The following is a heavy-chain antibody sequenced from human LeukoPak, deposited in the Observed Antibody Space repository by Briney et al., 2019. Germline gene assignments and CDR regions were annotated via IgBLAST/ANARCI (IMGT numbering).Heavy chain of an antibody. CDR3: AKRGGPYYYYMDV. CDR2: SSYDGNNQ. J-gene: IGHJ6*03. V-gene: IGHV3-30*18. CDR1: GFSFSRYG. Sequence: GESLRLSCAASGFSFSRYGMHWVRQAPGKGLEWLAVSSYDGNNQYYADSVKGRFTISRDRDSSKNTLFLQMNSLRAEDTAIYYCAKRGGPYYYYMDVWGKGTTVTVSS.